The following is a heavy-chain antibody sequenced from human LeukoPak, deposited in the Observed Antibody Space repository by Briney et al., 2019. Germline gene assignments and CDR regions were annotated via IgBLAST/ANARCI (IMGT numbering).Heavy chain of an antibody. Sequence: SETLSLTCGVSGGSISGTNWWSWVRQPPGQGLEWIGEISLAGQTNYNPSLNGRVTVSLDKSSNQLSLHLTSVTAADTATYYCSRESGPFCPFGYWGQGTLVIVSS. J-gene: IGHJ4*02. CDR3: SRESGPFCPFGY. CDR2: ISLAGQT. CDR1: GGSISGTNW. V-gene: IGHV4/OR15-8*02. D-gene: IGHD1-26*01.